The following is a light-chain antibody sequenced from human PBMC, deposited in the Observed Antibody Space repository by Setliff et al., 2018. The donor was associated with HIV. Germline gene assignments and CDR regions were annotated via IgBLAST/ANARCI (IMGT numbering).Light chain of an antibody. CDR3: SSYAGSNRRV. CDR2: EVN. V-gene: IGLV2-8*01. J-gene: IGLJ3*02. Sequence: QSVLTQPPSASGSPGQSVTISCTGTSSDVGGYNYASWYQQHPGKAPKLMIYEVNKRPSGVPDRFSGSKSGNTASLTVSGLQADDEADYFCSSYAGSNRRVFGGGTKVTVL. CDR1: SSDVGGYNY.